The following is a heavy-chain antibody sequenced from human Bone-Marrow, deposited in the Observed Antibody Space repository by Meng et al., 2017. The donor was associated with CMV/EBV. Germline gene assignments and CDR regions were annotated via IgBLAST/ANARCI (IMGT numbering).Heavy chain of an antibody. CDR2: IIPILGIA. J-gene: IGHJ4*02. V-gene: IGHV1-69*02. D-gene: IGHD2-15*01. CDR3: ARAPTYFRSGGSCYWSL. Sequence: SSVKVSRKASGGTFSSYTISWVRQAPGQGLEWMGRIIPILGIANYAQKFQGRVTITADKSTSTAYMELSSLRSEDTAVYYCARAPTYFRSGGSCYWSLWGQGTLVTVSS. CDR1: GGTFSSYT.